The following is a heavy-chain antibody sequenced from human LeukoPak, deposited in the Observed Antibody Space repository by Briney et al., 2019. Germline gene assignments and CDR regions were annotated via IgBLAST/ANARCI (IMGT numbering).Heavy chain of an antibody. D-gene: IGHD6-19*01. J-gene: IGHJ6*03. CDR3: ARRAVAYYYYYYMDV. CDR1: VYTFTSYD. CDR2: MNPNSGNT. V-gene: IGHV1-8*03. Sequence: ASVKVSCKASVYTFTSYDINWVRQATGQGLEWMGWMNPNSGNTGYAQKFQGRVTITRNTSISTAYMDLSSLRSEDTAVYYCARRAVAYYYYYYMDVWGKGTTVTVSS.